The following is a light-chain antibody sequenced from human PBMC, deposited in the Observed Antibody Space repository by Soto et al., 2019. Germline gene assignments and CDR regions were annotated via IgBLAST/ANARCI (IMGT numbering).Light chain of an antibody. CDR1: QVIGTY. CDR3: QQYFDVPLT. CDR2: EAS. Sequence: DLQMTQSPSTLSASVGDRVTITCQATQVIGTYLNWYQQKPGKAPKLLIYEASNLETGVPSRFSGSGSGTEFTFTITSLQPEDAATYYCQQYFDVPLTFGGGTKGDIK. V-gene: IGKV1-33*01. J-gene: IGKJ4*01.